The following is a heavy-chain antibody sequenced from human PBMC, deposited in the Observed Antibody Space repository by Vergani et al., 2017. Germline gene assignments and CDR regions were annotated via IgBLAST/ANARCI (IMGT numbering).Heavy chain of an antibody. V-gene: IGHV4-59*01. CDR2: IYYSGST. CDR1: GGSISSYY. J-gene: IGHJ3*02. CDR3: AKSTYQLDAFDI. D-gene: IGHD2-2*01. Sequence: QVQLQESGPGLVKPSQTLSLTCTVSGGSISSYYWSWIRQPPGKGLEWIGYIYYSGSTNYNPSLKSRVTISVDTSKNQFSLKLSSVTAADTAVYYCAKSTYQLDAFDIWGQGTMVTVSS.